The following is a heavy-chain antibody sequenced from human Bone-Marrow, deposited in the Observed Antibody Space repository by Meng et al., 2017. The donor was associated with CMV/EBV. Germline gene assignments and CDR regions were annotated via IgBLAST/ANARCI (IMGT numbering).Heavy chain of an antibody. CDR1: TNTLTTYG. CDR2: NNAHSGNT. J-gene: IGHJ5*02. V-gene: IGHV1-18*04. Sequence: ASVKVSCKASTNTLTTYGISWVRQAPGQGLEWMGGNNAHSGNTKYAQKVQDRVTMTTDTSTTTTYMELRSLRSDDTAVYYCAKDRGYGDARWFDPWGQGTLVTVSS. D-gene: IGHD4-17*01. CDR3: AKDRGYGDARWFDP.